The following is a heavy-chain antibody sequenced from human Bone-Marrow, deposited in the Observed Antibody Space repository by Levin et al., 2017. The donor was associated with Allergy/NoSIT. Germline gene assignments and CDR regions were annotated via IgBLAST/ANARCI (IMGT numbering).Heavy chain of an antibody. V-gene: IGHV4-4*07. Sequence: SETLSLTCSVSGGSMRTYYWSWIRQPAGKGLEWIGRVYGGGSTKYNPSLKSRVTMSIDKSKNNFSLKMTSVTAADTAAYYCGRNNGDYSDSVAYDPLYPDAWGRGTLVTVSS. CDR1: GGSMRTYY. J-gene: IGHJ5*02. D-gene: IGHD3-22*01. CDR2: VYGGGST. CDR3: GRNNGDYSDSVAYDPLYPDA.